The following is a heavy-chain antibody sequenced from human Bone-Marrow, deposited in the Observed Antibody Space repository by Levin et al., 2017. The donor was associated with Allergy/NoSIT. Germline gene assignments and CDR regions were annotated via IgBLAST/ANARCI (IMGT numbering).Heavy chain of an antibody. V-gene: IGHV3-23*01. Sequence: PGGSLRLSCAASGFTFSTYAMNWVRQAPGKGLEWVSTISSSGGSTYYADSVKGRFTISRDDSKNTLYLQMNSLRAEDTAKYYCAKDGVRGVSFYYGMDVWGQGTTVTVSS. J-gene: IGHJ6*02. CDR2: ISSSGGST. D-gene: IGHD3-10*01. CDR1: GFTFSTYA. CDR3: AKDGVRGVSFYYGMDV.